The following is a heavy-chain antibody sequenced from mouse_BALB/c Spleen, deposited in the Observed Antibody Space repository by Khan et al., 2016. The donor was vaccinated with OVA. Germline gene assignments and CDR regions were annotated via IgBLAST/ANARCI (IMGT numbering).Heavy chain of an antibody. Sequence: EVELVESGGGLVKPGGSLKVSCAVSGFTLSRYAMSWVRQTPEKRLEWVATISSGGTYTYYPDSVKGRFTISRDNAENPLYLQMSSLRTEDTAMYYCARSDGYSGRGSMAYWGQGTSVTVSS. D-gene: IGHD2-3*01. CDR2: ISSGGTYT. J-gene: IGHJ4*01. CDR3: ARSDGYSGRGSMAY. CDR1: GFTLSRYA. V-gene: IGHV5-9-3*01.